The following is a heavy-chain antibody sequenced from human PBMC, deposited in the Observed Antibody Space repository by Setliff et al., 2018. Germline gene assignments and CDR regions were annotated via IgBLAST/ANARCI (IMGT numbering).Heavy chain of an antibody. CDR1: GGSFSNYY. CDR2: INDSGTT. V-gene: IGHV4-34*01. D-gene: IGHD3-3*01. Sequence: SETLSLTCTVYGGSFSNYYWGWIRQSPGKGLEWIGEINDSGTTNYSPSLKSRVTISLDASTNQVSLKLRSVSAADTAVYYCRYWSGYYNNDYWGQGTLVTVS. J-gene: IGHJ4*02. CDR3: RYWSGYYNNDY.